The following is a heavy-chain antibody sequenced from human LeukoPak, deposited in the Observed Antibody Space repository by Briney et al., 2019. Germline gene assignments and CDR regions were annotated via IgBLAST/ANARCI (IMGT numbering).Heavy chain of an antibody. D-gene: IGHD2-8*01. J-gene: IGHJ6*03. CDR2: ISYDGSNK. Sequence: PGRSLRLSCAASGFTFSSYAMHWVRQAPGKGLEWVAVISYDGSNKYYADSVKGRFTISRDNSKNTLYLQMNSLRAEDTAVYYCAREGSRVMTRYYYYYYMDVWGKGTTVTVSS. V-gene: IGHV3-30-3*01. CDR3: AREGSRVMTRYYYYYYMDV. CDR1: GFTFSSYA.